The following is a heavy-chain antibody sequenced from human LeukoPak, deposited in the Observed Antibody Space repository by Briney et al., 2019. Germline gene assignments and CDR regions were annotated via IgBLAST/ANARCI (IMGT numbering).Heavy chain of an antibody. Sequence: GGSLRLSCAASGFAVTDNYMSWVRQAPGKGLERVSVFYVDGNTYYAASVEGRFTVSRDNSKNTVYLQMNSLRAEDTAVYYCARGKGWNYFDYWGQGTLVSVSS. CDR2: FYVDGNT. CDR1: GFAVTDNY. CDR3: ARGKGWNYFDY. J-gene: IGHJ4*02. D-gene: IGHD6-19*01. V-gene: IGHV3-53*01.